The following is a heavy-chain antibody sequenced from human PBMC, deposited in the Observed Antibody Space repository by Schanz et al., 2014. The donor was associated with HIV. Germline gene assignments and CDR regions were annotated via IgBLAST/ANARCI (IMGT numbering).Heavy chain of an antibody. Sequence: QVQLGQSGAEVKKPGASVRVSCKAPGNIFNSDYLHWVRQAPGHGLEWMGIINTGDGNLRYAQKFQGRVTMTXXXXXSPVYMELYSXXXXXXXVYYCARGVDILTXXXXWDQGTXXXVSX. CDR3: ARGVDILTXXXX. J-gene: IGHJ4*02. CDR2: INTGDGNL. CDR1: GNIFNSDY. D-gene: IGHD3-9*01. V-gene: IGHV1-46*02.